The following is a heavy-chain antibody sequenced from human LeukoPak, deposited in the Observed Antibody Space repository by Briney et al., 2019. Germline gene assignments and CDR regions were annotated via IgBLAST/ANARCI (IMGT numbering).Heavy chain of an antibody. V-gene: IGHV3-23*01. CDR1: GFTFSSYA. CDR3: AKGADVDIVAAYYFDY. Sequence: GGSLRLSCAASGFTFSSYAMSWVRQAPGKGLEWVSAISGSGGSTYYADSVKGRFTISRDNSKNTLYLQMNSLRAEDTAVYYCAKGADVDIVAAYYFDYWGQGTLVTVSS. J-gene: IGHJ4*02. D-gene: IGHD5-12*01. CDR2: ISGSGGST.